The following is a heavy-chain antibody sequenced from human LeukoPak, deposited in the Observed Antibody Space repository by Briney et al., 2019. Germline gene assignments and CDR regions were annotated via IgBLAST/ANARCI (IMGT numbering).Heavy chain of an antibody. CDR1: GYTFTSYY. J-gene: IGHJ4*02. V-gene: IGHV1-46*01. CDR3: AGEFGGDSSGYPEHLDY. Sequence: ASVKVSCKASGYTFTSYYMHWVRQAPGQGLEWMGIINPSGGSTSYAQKFQGRVTMTRDTSTSTVYMELSSLRSEDTAVYYCAGEFGGDSSGYPEHLDYWGQGTLVTVSS. D-gene: IGHD3-22*01. CDR2: INPSGGST.